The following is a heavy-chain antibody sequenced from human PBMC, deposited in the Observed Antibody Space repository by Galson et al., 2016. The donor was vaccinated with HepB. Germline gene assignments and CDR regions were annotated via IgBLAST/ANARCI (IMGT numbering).Heavy chain of an antibody. J-gene: IGHJ4*02. CDR1: DGSIKISSYY. V-gene: IGHV4-39*02. D-gene: IGHD6-6*01. CDR3: ARLNYVSSSPYFGY. CDR2: IYHDGSV. Sequence: SETLSLTCTVSDGSIKISSYYWGWIRQSPGKGLEWIGRIYHDGSVYYNPSLKSRVTISVDTSKNHFSLKLSSVIAADTAVYYCARLNYVSSSPYFGYWGQGTLVTVSS.